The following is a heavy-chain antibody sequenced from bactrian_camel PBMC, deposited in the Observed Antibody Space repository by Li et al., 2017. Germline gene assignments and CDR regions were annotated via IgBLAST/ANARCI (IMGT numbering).Heavy chain of an antibody. J-gene: IGHJ4*01. CDR1: GFTFGDSD. V-gene: IGHV3S66*01. D-gene: IGHD4*01. Sequence: DVQLVESGGDSVQAGETLRLSCTASGFTFGDSDMGWFRQTPGKEREGVAAIYAGGGSGFYADSVKGRFTISYDNTKNTLYLQMNSLKPEDAAMYYCAARVPRSIATGIYDPGSYDYWARGPRSPSP. CDR2: IYAGGGSG.